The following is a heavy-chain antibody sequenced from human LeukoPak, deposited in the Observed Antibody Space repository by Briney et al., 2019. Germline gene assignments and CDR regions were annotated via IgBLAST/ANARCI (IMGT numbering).Heavy chain of an antibody. J-gene: IGHJ3*02. D-gene: IGHD3-22*01. CDR2: IYTSGST. Sequence: SETLSLTCTVSGGSISSYYWSWTRQPAGKGLEWIGRIYTSGSTNYNPSLKSRVTMSVDTSKNQFSLKLSSVTAADTAVYYCARDLSYYDSSGYDAFDIWGQGTMVTVSS. CDR1: GGSISSYY. CDR3: ARDLSYYDSSGYDAFDI. V-gene: IGHV4-4*07.